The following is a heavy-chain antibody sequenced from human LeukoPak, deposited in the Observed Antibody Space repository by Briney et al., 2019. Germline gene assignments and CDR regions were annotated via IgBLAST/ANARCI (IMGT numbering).Heavy chain of an antibody. CDR1: GGSINGSSYY. D-gene: IGHD7-27*01. J-gene: IGHJ4*02. CDR3: ASLWGLFDY. CDR2: IYYSGST. Sequence: PSETLSLTCTVSGGSINGSSYYWGWIRQPPGKGLEWIGSIYYSGSTYYNPSLKSRVTISVDTSKNQFSLKLSSVTAADTAVYYCASLWGLFDYWGQGTLVTVSS. V-gene: IGHV4-39*01.